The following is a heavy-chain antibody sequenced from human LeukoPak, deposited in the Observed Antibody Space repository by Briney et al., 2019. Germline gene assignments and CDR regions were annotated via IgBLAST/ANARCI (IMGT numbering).Heavy chain of an antibody. J-gene: IGHJ4*02. D-gene: IGHD3-3*01. Sequence: GASVKVSCKASGYTFTAHYLHWVRQAPGQGLERMGRINPNSGGTNYEQKFQGRVTMTRDTSISTAYMELSRLRSDDTAMYYCARLLGGDFWSGYYFDHWGQGTLVTVSS. CDR1: GYTFTAHY. CDR3: ARLLGGDFWSGYYFDH. V-gene: IGHV1-2*06. CDR2: INPNSGGT.